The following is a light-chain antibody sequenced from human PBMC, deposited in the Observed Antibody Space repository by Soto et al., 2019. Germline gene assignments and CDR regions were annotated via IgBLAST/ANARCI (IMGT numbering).Light chain of an antibody. CDR1: SSDIGGYNY. CDR3: SSYTSSGTLYV. J-gene: IGLJ1*01. Sequence: QSALTQPASVSGSPGQSITISCAGTSSDIGGYNYVSWYQQHPGKAPKVMIYEVSNRPSGVSNRFSGSKSGNTASLTISGLQAEDEADYYCSSYTSSGTLYVFGSGTKDTVL. CDR2: EVS. V-gene: IGLV2-14*01.